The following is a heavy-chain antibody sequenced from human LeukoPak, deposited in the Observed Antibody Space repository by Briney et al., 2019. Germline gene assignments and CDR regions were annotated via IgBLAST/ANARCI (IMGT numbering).Heavy chain of an antibody. CDR1: GGSISSHY. V-gene: IGHV4-59*11. D-gene: IGHD6-13*01. CDR2: IYYSGST. CDR3: ARSDRLSWYYFDY. Sequence: SETLSLTCTVSGGSISSHYWSWIRQPPGKGLEWIGYIYYSGSTNYNPSLESRVTISVDTSKNQFSLKLSSVTAADTAVYYCARSDRLSWYYFDYWGQGTLVTVSS. J-gene: IGHJ4*02.